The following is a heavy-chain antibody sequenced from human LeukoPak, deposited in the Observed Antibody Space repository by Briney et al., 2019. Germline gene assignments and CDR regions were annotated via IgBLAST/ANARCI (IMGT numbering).Heavy chain of an antibody. Sequence: GGSLRLSCAASGFSFSSYAMSWVRQAPGKGLEWVSAISGSGGSTYYADSVKGRFTISRDSSKSTLYLQMNSLRAEDTAVYYCAKGPSSGYYMDVWGKGTTVTVSS. D-gene: IGHD3-10*01. J-gene: IGHJ6*03. CDR3: AKGPSSGYYMDV. V-gene: IGHV3-23*01. CDR2: ISGSGGST. CDR1: GFSFSSYA.